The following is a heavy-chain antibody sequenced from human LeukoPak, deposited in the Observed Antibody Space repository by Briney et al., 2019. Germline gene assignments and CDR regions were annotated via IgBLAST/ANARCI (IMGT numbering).Heavy chain of an antibody. J-gene: IGHJ4*02. V-gene: IGHV3-30*18. CDR2: ISYDGSNK. CDR1: GFTFSSYG. CDR3: AKDLFYYDKGGFDY. D-gene: IGHD3-22*01. Sequence: GGSLRLSCAASGFTFSSYGMHWVRQAPGKGLEWVAVISYDGSNKYYADSVKGRFTISRDNSKNTLYLQMNSLRTEDTAVYYCAKDLFYYDKGGFDYWGQGTLVTVSS.